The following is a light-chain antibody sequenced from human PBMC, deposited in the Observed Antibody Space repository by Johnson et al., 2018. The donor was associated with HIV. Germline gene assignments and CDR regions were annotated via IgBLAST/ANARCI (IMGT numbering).Light chain of an antibody. CDR2: DND. V-gene: IGLV1-51*02. CDR3: ATWDASLSANV. J-gene: IGLJ1*01. Sequence: QSILTQPPSVSAAPGRWVTVSCSGTTSNIGDHSVSWFQHLPGAAPKLLIYDNDRRPSGVPDRFSGSKSAASATLDITVLQSGDEGDYYCATWDASLSANVFGPGTKVTVL. CDR1: TSNIGDHS.